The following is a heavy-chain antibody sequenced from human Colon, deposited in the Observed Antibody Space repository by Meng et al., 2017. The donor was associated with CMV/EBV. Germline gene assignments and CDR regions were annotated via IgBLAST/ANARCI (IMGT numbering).Heavy chain of an antibody. D-gene: IGHD6-19*01. Sequence: GESLKISCAASGFTFSSYAMSWVRQVPGKGLEWVSAIYSGGGSTYYADSVKGRFTISRDDSKNTLYLQMNSLRAEDTAVYYCAKESSAPIVYSSGWKGYFDHWGQGTLVTVSS. CDR3: AKESSAPIVYSSGWKGYFDH. CDR2: IYSGGGST. J-gene: IGHJ4*02. CDR1: GFTFSSYA. V-gene: IGHV3-23*03.